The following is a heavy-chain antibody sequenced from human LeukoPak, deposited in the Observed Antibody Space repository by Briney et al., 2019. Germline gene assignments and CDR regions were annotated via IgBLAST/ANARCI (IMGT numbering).Heavy chain of an antibody. CDR3: ARGRSGSYGI. J-gene: IGHJ3*02. CDR1: GGSFSGYY. Sequence: SETLSLTCAVYGGSFSGYYWSWIRQPPGKGLEWIGEINHSGSTNYNPSLKSRVTISVDTSKNQFSLKLSSVTAADTAVYYCARGRSGSYGIWGQGTMVTVSS. CDR2: INHSGST. V-gene: IGHV4-34*01. D-gene: IGHD1-26*01.